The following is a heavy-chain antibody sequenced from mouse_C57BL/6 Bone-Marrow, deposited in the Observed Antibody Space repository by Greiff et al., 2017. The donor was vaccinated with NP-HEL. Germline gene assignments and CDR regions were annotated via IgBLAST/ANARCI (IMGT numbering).Heavy chain of an antibody. V-gene: IGHV5-9-1*02. Sequence: EVQVVESGEGLVKPGGSLKLSCAASGFTFSSYAMSWVRQTPEKRLEWVAYISSGGDYIYYADNVKGRFTITRDNARNTLYLQMSSLKSEDTAMYYGTIDGDGRSPYYFDYWGQGTTLTVSS. CDR2: ISSGGDYI. CDR3: TIDGDGRSPYYFDY. J-gene: IGHJ2*01. D-gene: IGHD2-3*01. CDR1: GFTFSSYA.